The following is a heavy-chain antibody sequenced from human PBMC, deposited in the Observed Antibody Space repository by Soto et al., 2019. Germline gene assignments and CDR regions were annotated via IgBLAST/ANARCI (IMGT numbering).Heavy chain of an antibody. D-gene: IGHD3-10*01. CDR3: AKYGSVGSGSYLDYYYYFYMDV. J-gene: IGHJ6*03. V-gene: IGHV3-23*01. CDR2: FSGSGHNT. CDR1: GFTFSNYA. Sequence: EVQLLESGGGLVQPGGSLRLSCAASGFTFSNYAMSWVRQAPGKGLEWVSAFSGSGHNTYYADSVKGRFTISRDNSKNTLYLQMNSLRPEDTAVYCRAKYGSVGSGSYLDYYYYFYMDVWVKGTPVTFSS.